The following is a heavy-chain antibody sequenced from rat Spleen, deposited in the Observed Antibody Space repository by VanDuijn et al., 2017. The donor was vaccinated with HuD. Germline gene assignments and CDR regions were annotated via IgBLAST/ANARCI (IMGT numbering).Heavy chain of an antibody. D-gene: IGHD1-2*01. CDR1: YH. V-gene: IGHV2-32*01. Sequence: YHVHWVRQPPGKGLEWMGEMWSDGDTSYNSVLKSRLSISRDTSKSQVFLKMSSLQTEDTATYYCARAGSAAISLGNWFAYWGQGTLVTVSS. J-gene: IGHJ3*01. CDR2: MWSDGDT. CDR3: ARAGSAAISLGNWFAY.